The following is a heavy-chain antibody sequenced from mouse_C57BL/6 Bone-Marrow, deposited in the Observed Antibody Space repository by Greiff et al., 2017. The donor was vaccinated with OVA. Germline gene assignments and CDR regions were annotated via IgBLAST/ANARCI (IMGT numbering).Heavy chain of an antibody. J-gene: IGHJ1*03. CDR2: IYPRSGNT. Sequence: VQLQQSGAELARPGASVKLSCKASGYTFTSYGISWVKQRTGQGLEWIGEIYPRSGNTYYNEKFKGQATLTADKSSSTAYMELRSLTSEDSAVYFCARSYHYYGSSCWYFDVWGTGTTVTVSS. CDR1: GYTFTSYG. D-gene: IGHD1-1*01. V-gene: IGHV1-81*01. CDR3: ARSYHYYGSSCWYFDV.